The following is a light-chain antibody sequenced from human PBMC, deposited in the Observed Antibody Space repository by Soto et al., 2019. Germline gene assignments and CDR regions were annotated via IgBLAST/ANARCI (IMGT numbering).Light chain of an antibody. CDR2: DAS. V-gene: IGKV1-5*01. CDR1: QTISSW. Sequence: DIQLTQSPSTLSGSVGDRVTITCRASQTISSWLACYQQKRGKAHKLLIYDASSMESGVPPRFIGSGCGTEFILTISSLQPDDFATNYWKQYNSYSRTFGQGTKVDNK. J-gene: IGKJ1*01. CDR3: KQYNSYSRT.